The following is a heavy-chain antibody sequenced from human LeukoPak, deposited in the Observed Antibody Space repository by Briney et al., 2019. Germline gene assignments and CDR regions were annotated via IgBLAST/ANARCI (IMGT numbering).Heavy chain of an antibody. CDR1: GITFSSYA. J-gene: IGHJ4*02. CDR2: ISGSGGIT. V-gene: IGHV3-23*01. CDR3: AKRAPYYFDN. Sequence: GGSLRLSCAASGITFSSYAITWVRQAPGKGLEWVSAISGSGGITYYPDSVKGRFIISRDNSKNTVYLQINSLRAEETAVYYCAKRAPYYFDNWGQGTLVTVPS.